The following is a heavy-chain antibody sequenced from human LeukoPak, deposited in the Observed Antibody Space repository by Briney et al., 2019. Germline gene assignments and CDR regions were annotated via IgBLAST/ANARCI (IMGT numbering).Heavy chain of an antibody. J-gene: IGHJ3*02. D-gene: IGHD6-19*01. CDR3: ARVHQWLRAFDI. CDR1: GFTFSSYE. Sequence: GGSLRLSCAASGFTFSSYEMNWVREAPGKGLEWVSYISGSGSTKYYADSVKGRFTVSRDNAKNSLYLQMNSLRVEDTAVYYCARVHQWLRAFDIWGQGTMVTVSS. V-gene: IGHV3-48*03. CDR2: ISGSGSTK.